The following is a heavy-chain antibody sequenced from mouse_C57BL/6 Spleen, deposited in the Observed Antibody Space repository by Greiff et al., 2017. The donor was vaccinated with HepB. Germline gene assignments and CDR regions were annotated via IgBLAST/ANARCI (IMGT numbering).Heavy chain of an antibody. V-gene: IGHV14-2*01. D-gene: IGHD1-1*01. CDR3: AFTTGVPHWYFDV. Sequence: VQLQQSGAELVKPGASVKLSCTASGFNIKDYYMHWVKQRTEQGLEWIGRIDPEDGETKYAPKFQGKATITADTSSNTAYLQLSSLTSEDTAVYYWAFTTGVPHWYFDVWGTGTTVTVSS. CDR1: GFNIKDYY. CDR2: IDPEDGET. J-gene: IGHJ1*03.